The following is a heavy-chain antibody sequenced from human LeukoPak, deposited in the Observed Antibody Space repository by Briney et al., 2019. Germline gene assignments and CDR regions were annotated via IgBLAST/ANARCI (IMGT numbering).Heavy chain of an antibody. V-gene: IGHV1-8*01. CDR2: MNPNSGNT. J-gene: IGHJ4*02. CDR1: GYTFTSYD. D-gene: IGHD1-26*01. CDR3: ARVQGGATSDY. Sequence: ASVKVSCKASGYTFTSYDINWVRQATGQGLEWMGWMNPNSGNTGCAQKFQGRVTMTRYTSISTAYMELSSLRSDDTAVYYCARVQGGATSDYWGQGTLVTVSS.